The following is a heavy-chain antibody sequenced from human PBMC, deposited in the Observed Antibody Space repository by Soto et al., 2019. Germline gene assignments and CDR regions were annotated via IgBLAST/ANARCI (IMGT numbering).Heavy chain of an antibody. V-gene: IGHV3-64D*08. J-gene: IGHJ6*02. D-gene: IGHD6-19*01. CDR3: VKAVGYSSGWHGMDV. Sequence: GGSLRLSCSASGFTFSDYGMHWVRQAPGKGLEFVSNIGSKGTYTYHADSVKGRFTISRDNSDNILYLQMSSLRTEDTAVYYCVKAVGYSSGWHGMDVWGQGTTVTVSS. CDR1: GFTFSDYG. CDR2: IGSKGTYT.